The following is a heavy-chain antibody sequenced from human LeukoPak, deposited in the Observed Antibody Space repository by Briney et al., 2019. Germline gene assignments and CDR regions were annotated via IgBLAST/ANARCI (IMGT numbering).Heavy chain of an antibody. CDR3: ARDFSSSSTVYYYYYMDV. J-gene: IGHJ6*03. V-gene: IGHV4-59*01. CDR2: IYYRVTS. Sequence: PSETLSLTCTVSGDSISTYYWSWIRQPPGKGLEWIGYIYYRVTSDYNPSLKSRVTMSVDMSTRQISLKLSSVTAADTAVYYCARDFSSSSTVYYYYYMDVWGKGTTVTVSS. D-gene: IGHD6-6*01. CDR1: GDSISTYY.